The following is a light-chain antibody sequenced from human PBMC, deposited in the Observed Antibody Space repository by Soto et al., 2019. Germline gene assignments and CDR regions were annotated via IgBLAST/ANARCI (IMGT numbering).Light chain of an antibody. CDR3: HQYNTYPLT. V-gene: IGKV1-5*03. Sequence: DIQMTQSPSTLSASVGDRVTITCRASQIISTWLAWYQQKPGKAPKLLIYKASSLEGGVPSRFSGSGSGTEFNITISSLLPDDFATYYCHQYNTYPLTFGGGTTVDIK. CDR2: KAS. J-gene: IGKJ4*01. CDR1: QIISTW.